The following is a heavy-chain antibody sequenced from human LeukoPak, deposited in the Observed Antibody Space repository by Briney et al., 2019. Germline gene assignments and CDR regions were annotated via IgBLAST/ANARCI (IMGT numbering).Heavy chain of an antibody. Sequence: ASVKVSCKASGYTFTSYDINWVRQATGRGLEWMGWMNPNGGNTGYAQKFQGRVTMTRNTSISTAYMELSSLRSEDTAVYYCAREHGDYDSYWFDPWGRGTLVTVSS. CDR2: MNPNGGNT. J-gene: IGHJ5*02. CDR3: AREHGDYDSYWFDP. V-gene: IGHV1-8*01. D-gene: IGHD4-17*01. CDR1: GYTFTSYD.